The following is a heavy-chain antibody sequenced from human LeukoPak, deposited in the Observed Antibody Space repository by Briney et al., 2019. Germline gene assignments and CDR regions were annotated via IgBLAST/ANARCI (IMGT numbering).Heavy chain of an antibody. Sequence: PSETLSLTCTILGDPISSRSYYWGWIRRPPGKGLEGIGDIYYRRSTYYSPSLKSRVSISIDTSNNQFSLTLNSVTAADTALYFCARRRYYDSTGYLDWGQGTLVTVSS. D-gene: IGHD3-22*01. CDR3: ARRRYYDSTGYLD. V-gene: IGHV4-39*01. CDR2: IYYRRST. J-gene: IGHJ1*01. CDR1: GDPISSRSYY.